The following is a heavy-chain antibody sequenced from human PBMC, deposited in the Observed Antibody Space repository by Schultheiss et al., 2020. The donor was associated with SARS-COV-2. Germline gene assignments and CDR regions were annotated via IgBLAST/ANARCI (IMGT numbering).Heavy chain of an antibody. D-gene: IGHD2-21*02. Sequence: GESLKISCAASGFTFDDYGMSWVRQAPGKGLEWVGRTRNKANSYTTEYAASVKGRFTISRDDSKNSLYLQMNSLRADDTAVYYCARGKVDQNGDSQAAFDIWGQGTMVTVSS. CDR1: GFTFDDYG. J-gene: IGHJ3*02. CDR3: ARGKVDQNGDSQAAFDI. V-gene: IGHV3-72*01. CDR2: TRNKANSYTT.